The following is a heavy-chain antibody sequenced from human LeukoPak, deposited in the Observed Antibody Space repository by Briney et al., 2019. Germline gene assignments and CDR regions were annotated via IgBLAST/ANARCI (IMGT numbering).Heavy chain of an antibody. D-gene: IGHD6-13*01. J-gene: IGHJ4*02. CDR3: ARWWAAAGNFDY. CDR1: GGSISSYY. V-gene: IGHV4-59*01. Sequence: PSETLSLTCTVSGGSISSYYWSWIRQPPGKGLEWIGYIYYSGSTNYNPSLKSRVTISVDTSKNQFSLKLSSVTAADTAVYCCARWWAAAGNFDYWGQGTLVTVSS. CDR2: IYYSGST.